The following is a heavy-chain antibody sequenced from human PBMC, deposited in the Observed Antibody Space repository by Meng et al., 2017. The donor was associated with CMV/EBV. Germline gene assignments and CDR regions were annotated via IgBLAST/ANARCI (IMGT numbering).Heavy chain of an antibody. D-gene: IGHD5-18*01. Sequence: SVKVSCKASGGTFSSYAISWVRQAPGQGLEWMGGIIPIFGTANYAQKFQGRVTITTDESTSTAYMELSSLRSEDTAVYYCARGGYSYGNYYYYGMDVWGLGTTVTVSS. V-gene: IGHV1-69*05. J-gene: IGHJ6*02. CDR2: IIPIFGTA. CDR3: ARGGYSYGNYYYYGMDV. CDR1: GGTFSSYA.